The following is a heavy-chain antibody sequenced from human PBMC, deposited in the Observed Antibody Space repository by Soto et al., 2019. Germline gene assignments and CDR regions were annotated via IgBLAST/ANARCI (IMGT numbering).Heavy chain of an antibody. J-gene: IGHJ3*01. CDR1: GFTFSYYW. D-gene: IGHD1-26*01. CDR2: IHSDGSST. Sequence: EVQLLECGGGLVQPGESLRLSCAASGFTFSYYWMLWVRQVPGMGLVWVSRIHSDGSSTTYADSVKGRFTISRDNARNTVYLQLNSLRAEDTAVYFCARGDRGAFDLWGQGTVLTVSS. CDR3: ARGDRGAFDL. V-gene: IGHV3-74*01.